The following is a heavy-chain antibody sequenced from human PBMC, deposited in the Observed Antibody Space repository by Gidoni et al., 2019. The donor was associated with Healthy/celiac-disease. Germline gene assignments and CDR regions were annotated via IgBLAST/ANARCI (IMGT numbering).Heavy chain of an antibody. D-gene: IGHD1-26*01. J-gene: IGHJ4*02. CDR2: INHSGST. Sequence: QVQLQQWGAGLLKPSETLSLTCAVFGGSFSGYYWSWIRKPPGNGLEWIGEINHSGSTNYNPSLKSRVTISVDTSKNQFSLKLSSVTAADTAVYYCARVSGSYPVDYWGQGTLVTVSS. CDR3: ARVSGSYPVDY. V-gene: IGHV4-34*01. CDR1: GGSFSGYY.